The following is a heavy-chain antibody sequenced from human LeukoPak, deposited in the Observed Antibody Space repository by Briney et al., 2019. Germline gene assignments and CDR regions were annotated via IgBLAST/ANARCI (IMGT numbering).Heavy chain of an antibody. J-gene: IGHJ4*02. CDR1: GFTFSSYA. V-gene: IGHV3-23*01. CDR3: AKVFLSDWLIDS. CDR2: ISGSGSNT. D-gene: IGHD3-9*01. Sequence: PGGSLRLFCAASGFTFSSYAMSWVRQAPGKGLEWVSTISGSGSNTYYADSVKGRFTISRDNSKYTLYLQMDSLRAEDTAVYYCAKVFLSDWLIDSWGQGTLVTVSS.